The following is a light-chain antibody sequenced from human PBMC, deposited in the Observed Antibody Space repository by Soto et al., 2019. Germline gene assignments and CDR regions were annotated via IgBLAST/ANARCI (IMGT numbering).Light chain of an antibody. CDR2: EVS. J-gene: IGLJ1*01. CDR3: GSSTGRIYV. CDR1: SSDVGGYKF. Sequence: SVLTQPASVSGSPGQSITISCTGTSSDVGGYKFVSWYQQHPGKAPKLMIYEVSNRPSGVSSRFSGSKSGNTASLTISGLQAEDEADYYCGSSTGRIYVFGAGIKVSV. V-gene: IGLV2-14*01.